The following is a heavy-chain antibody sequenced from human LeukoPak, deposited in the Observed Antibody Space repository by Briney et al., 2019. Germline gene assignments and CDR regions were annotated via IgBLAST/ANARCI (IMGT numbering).Heavy chain of an antibody. CDR3: ASRDCSGGSCYAGFDP. CDR2: MNPNSGNT. D-gene: IGHD2-15*01. V-gene: IGHV1-8*01. Sequence: ASVKASCKASGYTFTSYDINWVRQATGQGLEWMGWMNPNSGNTGYAQKFQGRVTMTRNTSISTAYMELSSLRSEDTAVYYRASRDCSGGSCYAGFDPWGQGTLVTVSS. CDR1: GYTFTSYD. J-gene: IGHJ5*02.